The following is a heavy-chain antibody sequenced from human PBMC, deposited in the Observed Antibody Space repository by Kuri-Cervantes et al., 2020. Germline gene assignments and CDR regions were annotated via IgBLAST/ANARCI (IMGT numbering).Heavy chain of an antibody. CDR2: ISSSSSYI. CDR1: GFTFSSYG. J-gene: IGHJ3*02. D-gene: IGHD2-21*02. Sequence: GGSLRLSCAASGFTFSSYGMNWVRQAPGKGLEWVSSISSSSSYIYYADSVKGRFTISRDNAKNSLYLQMNSLRAEDTAVYYCARAHIVVVTHDAFDIWGQGTMVTVSS. CDR3: ARAHIVVVTHDAFDI. V-gene: IGHV3-21*01.